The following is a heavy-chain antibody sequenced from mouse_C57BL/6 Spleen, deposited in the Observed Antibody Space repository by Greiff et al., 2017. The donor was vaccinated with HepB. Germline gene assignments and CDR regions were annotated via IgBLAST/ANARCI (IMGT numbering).Heavy chain of an antibody. D-gene: IGHD2-2*01. CDR2: ISDGGSYT. CDR1: GFTFSSYA. CDR3: AREAGVTDWFAY. J-gene: IGHJ3*01. V-gene: IGHV5-4*01. Sequence: EVQRVESGGGLVKPGGSLKLSCAASGFTFSSYAMSWVRQTPEKRLEWVATISDGGSYTYYPDNVKGRFTISRDNAKNNLYLQMSHLKSEDTAMYYCAREAGVTDWFAYWGQGTLVTVSA.